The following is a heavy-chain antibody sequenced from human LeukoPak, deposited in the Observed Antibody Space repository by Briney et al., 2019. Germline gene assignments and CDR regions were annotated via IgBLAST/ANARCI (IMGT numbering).Heavy chain of an antibody. CDR2: INHSGST. Sequence: KPSETLALTCAVYGGSFSGYYWSWIRQPPGKGLEWIGEINHSGSTNYNPSLKSRVTVSVDTSKNQFSLKLSSVTAADTAVYYCARGDARGYSYGHFHFDHWGHGTLVTVSS. J-gene: IGHJ4*01. V-gene: IGHV4-34*01. CDR3: ARGDARGYSYGHFHFDH. CDR1: GGSFSGYY. D-gene: IGHD5-18*01.